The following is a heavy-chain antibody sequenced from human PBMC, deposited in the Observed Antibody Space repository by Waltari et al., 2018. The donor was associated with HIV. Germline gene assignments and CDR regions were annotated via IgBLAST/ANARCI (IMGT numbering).Heavy chain of an antibody. J-gene: IGHJ6*02. CDR3: ARARVRSGYGLYYYYGMDV. Sequence: QVQLQESGPGLVKPSQTLSLTCTVSGGSISRGSSYWSLIRQPAGKGLEWIGRIYTSGNTDYNPSLKSRVTISVDTSKNQFSLKLTSVTAADTAVYYCARARVRSGYGLYYYYGMDVWGQGTTVTVSS. V-gene: IGHV4-61*02. CDR2: IYTSGNT. CDR1: GGSISRGSSY. D-gene: IGHD5-12*01.